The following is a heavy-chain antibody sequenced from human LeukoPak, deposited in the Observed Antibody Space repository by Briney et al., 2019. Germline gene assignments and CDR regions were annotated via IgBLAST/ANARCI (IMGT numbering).Heavy chain of an antibody. V-gene: IGHV3-21*06. Sequence: GGSLTLSCAASGFSFNTHSMNWVRQSPGKGLEWVSAISSDRSYIHYADSVKGRFTISRDNAKNSLYLQMNSLGAEDAAVYYCVRVSQGDDYYESPVQGAFDLGGEGTMVTVS. CDR1: GFSFNTHS. J-gene: IGHJ3*01. CDR2: ISSDRSYI. D-gene: IGHD3-22*01. CDR3: VRVSQGDDYYESPVQGAFDL.